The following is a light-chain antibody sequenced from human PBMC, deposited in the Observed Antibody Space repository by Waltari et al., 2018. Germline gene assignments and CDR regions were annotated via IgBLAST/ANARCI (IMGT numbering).Light chain of an antibody. V-gene: IGKV1-27*01. CDR2: AAS. Sequence: DIQMTQSPSSLSASVGDRVTITCRASQGISNYLAWYQQRPGKVPKVLIYAASTLHSGVPDRFSGSGSGTGFTLTINGLQPEDVATYYCQKYNSAPLTFGGGTKVEI. CDR3: QKYNSAPLT. CDR1: QGISNY. J-gene: IGKJ4*01.